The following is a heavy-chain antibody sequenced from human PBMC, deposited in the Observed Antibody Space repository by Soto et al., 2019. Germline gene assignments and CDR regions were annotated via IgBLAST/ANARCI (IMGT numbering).Heavy chain of an antibody. V-gene: IGHV3-72*01. Sequence: EVQLVESGGGLVQPEGSLRLSCAASGFTFRDHYMDWVRQAPGKGLEWVGRIKNTANSYTTEFAATVKGRFIISRDESKNAVVLQMNRLKTDDTAVNYWTRVRLSRSRASDYWGQGSLVTVSS. J-gene: IGHJ4*02. CDR2: IKNTANSYTT. CDR3: TRVRLSRSRASDY. D-gene: IGHD6-13*01. CDR1: GFTFRDHY.